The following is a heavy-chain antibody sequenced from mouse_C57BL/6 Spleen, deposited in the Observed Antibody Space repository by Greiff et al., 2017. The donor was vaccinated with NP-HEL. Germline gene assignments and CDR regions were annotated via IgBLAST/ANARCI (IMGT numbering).Heavy chain of an antibody. V-gene: IGHV1-18*01. CDR2: INPNNGGT. J-gene: IGHJ4*01. CDR1: GYTFTDYN. Sequence: EVKLMESGPELVKPGASVKIPCKASGYTFTDYNMDWVKQSHGKSLEWIGDINPNNGGTIYNQKFKGKATLTVDKSSSTAYMELRSLTSEDTAVYYCARDPYGYDAMDYWGQGTSVTVSS. D-gene: IGHD1-1*02. CDR3: ARDPYGYDAMDY.